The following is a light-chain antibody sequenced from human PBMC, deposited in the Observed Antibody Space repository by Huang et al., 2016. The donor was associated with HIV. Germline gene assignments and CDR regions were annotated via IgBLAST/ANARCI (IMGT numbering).Light chain of an antibody. V-gene: IGKV2-30*01. J-gene: IGKJ2*03. CDR2: KVS. CDR1: QSLVYSDGHTY. Sequence: VMTQSPLSLPVTLGQPASISCRSNQSLVYSDGHTYLNWFQQRPGQSPRRLIYKVSSRDSGVPDRFSGSGSGTDFTLTISRMEAEDVGIDYCMQGTHWPPSSGQGTKLEIK. CDR3: MQGTHWPPS.